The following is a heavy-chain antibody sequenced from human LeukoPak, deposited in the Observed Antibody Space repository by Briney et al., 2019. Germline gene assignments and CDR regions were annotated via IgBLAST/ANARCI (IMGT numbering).Heavy chain of an antibody. CDR1: GFSLSATGVG. J-gene: IGHJ4*02. D-gene: IGHD1-26*01. Sequence: ESGLTLVKPTQTLTLTCTFSGFSLSATGVGVGWFRQPPGKALEWLALIFWDDDKRYSPSLKSRLTITKDTSKNQVVLTMTNMDPVDTATYYCAHRLSGSYSFGYWGQGTLVTVSS. CDR2: IFWDDDK. V-gene: IGHV2-5*02. CDR3: AHRLSGSYSFGY.